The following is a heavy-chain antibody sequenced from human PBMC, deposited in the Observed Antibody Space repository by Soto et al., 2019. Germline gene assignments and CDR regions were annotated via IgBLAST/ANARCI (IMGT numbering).Heavy chain of an antibody. V-gene: IGHV1-8*01. J-gene: IGHJ6*02. Sequence: ASVKVSCKASGYTFIKCGIAWVRQAPGQGLEWMGWMNPNSGNTGYAQKFRGRVTMTRNTSISTAYMELSSLRSEDTAVYYCARERTGTTSMDVWGQGTTVTVSS. CDR2: MNPNSGNT. CDR3: ARERTGTTSMDV. CDR1: GYTFIKCG. D-gene: IGHD1-1*01.